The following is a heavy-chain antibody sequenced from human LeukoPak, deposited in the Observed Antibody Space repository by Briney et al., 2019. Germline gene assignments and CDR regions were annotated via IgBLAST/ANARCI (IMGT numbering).Heavy chain of an antibody. J-gene: IGHJ4*02. CDR1: GGTFSSYP. CDR3: ARNSRVASTSGLNY. CDR2: ITPIFGEA. V-gene: IGHV1-69*13. Sequence: SVKVYCKVSGGTFSSYPISWVRQAPGQGLEWMGEITPIFGEAQNAEKFQGRVTITADEPTSTVYMELTSLRLDDTAMYYCARNSRVASTSGLNYWGQGTLVTVSS. D-gene: IGHD5-12*01.